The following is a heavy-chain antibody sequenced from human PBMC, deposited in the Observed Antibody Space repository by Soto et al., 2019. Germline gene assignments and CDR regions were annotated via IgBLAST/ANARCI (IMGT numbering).Heavy chain of an antibody. V-gene: IGHV1-69*11. D-gene: IGHD3-16*02. CDR1: GGTFSSSG. J-gene: IGHJ6*02. CDR2: IVPSLDTT. Sequence: VHLVQSGTEVKKPASSVKVSCKASGGTFSSSGFSWVRQAPGQGLEWMGMIVPSLDTTNYAQKFQARVTITADEVTSTAYMELRSLRSEDTAVYYCARWPQPRYTADPYAVDVWGQGTRVIVSS. CDR3: ARWPQPRYTADPYAVDV.